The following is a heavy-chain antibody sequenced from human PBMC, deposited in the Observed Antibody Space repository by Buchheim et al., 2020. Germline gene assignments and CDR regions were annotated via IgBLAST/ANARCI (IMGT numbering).Heavy chain of an antibody. CDR2: IYYSGST. CDR3: ARHLLLLGTGIAIYYYGMDV. J-gene: IGHJ6*02. D-gene: IGHD2-21*01. CDR1: GGSISSSSYY. V-gene: IGHV4-39*01. Sequence: QLQLQESGPGLVKPSETLSLTCTVSGGSISSSSYYWGWIRQPPGKGLEWIGSIYYSGSTYYNPSLKSRVTISVDTSKNQFSLKLSSVTAADTAVYYCARHLLLLGTGIAIYYYGMDVWGQGTT.